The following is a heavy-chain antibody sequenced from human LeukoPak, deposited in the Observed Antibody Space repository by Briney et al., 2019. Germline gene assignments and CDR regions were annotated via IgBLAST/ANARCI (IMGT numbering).Heavy chain of an antibody. J-gene: IGHJ5*02. D-gene: IGHD2-8*01. CDR2: INHSGST. Sequence: SETLSLTCAVYGGSFSGYYWSWIRQPPGKGLEWIGEINHSGSTNYNPSLKSRVTISVDTSKNQFSLKLSSVTAADTAVYFCARENYCTNGVCWAFDPWGQGTLVTVSS. CDR3: ARENYCTNGVCWAFDP. CDR1: GGSFSGYY. V-gene: IGHV4-34*01.